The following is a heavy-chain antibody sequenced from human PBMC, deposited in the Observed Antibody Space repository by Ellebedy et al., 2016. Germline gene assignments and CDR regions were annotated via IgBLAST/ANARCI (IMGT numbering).Heavy chain of an antibody. J-gene: IGHJ4*02. CDR3: ARDRGYSYGYGFDY. Sequence: GSLRLXXTVSGGSISSYYWSWIRQPPGKGLEWIGYTYYSGSTNYNPSLKSRVTISVDTSKKQFSLKLSSVTAADTAVYYCARDRGYSYGYGFDYWGQGTLVTVSS. CDR2: TYYSGST. D-gene: IGHD5-18*01. V-gene: IGHV4-59*01. CDR1: GGSISSYY.